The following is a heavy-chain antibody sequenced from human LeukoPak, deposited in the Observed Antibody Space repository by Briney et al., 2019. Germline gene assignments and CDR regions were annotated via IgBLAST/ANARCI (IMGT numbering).Heavy chain of an antibody. V-gene: IGHV3-20*04. D-gene: IGHD5-18*01. J-gene: IGHJ4*02. CDR1: GFTFDDYG. CDR3: ARDLSGVTGYTYGRGIDY. CDR2: LNWNGGST. Sequence: GGSLRLSCAASGFTFDDYGMSWVRQAPGKGLEWVSGLNWNGGSTGYADSVKGRFTISRDNAKNSLYLQMNSLRAEDTALYYCARDLSGVTGYTYGRGIDYWGQGTLVTVSS.